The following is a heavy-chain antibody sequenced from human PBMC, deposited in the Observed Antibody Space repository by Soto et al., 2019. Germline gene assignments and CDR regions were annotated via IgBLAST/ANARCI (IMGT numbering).Heavy chain of an antibody. D-gene: IGHD6-13*01. Sequence: GGSLRLSCAASRFTFSSYAMSWVRQASGKGLEGGSTISGSGDSTYYADSVKGRVTISRDNSKNTLYLQMNSLRAADTAVYYCANNPGIAATGPQFNYWGQGTLVTVSS. J-gene: IGHJ4*02. V-gene: IGHV3-23*01. CDR2: ISGSGDST. CDR1: RFTFSSYA. CDR3: ANNPGIAATGPQFNY.